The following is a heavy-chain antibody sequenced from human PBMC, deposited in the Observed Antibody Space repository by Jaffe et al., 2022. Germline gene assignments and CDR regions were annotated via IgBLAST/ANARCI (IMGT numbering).Heavy chain of an antibody. Sequence: QVQLVQSGAEVKKPGASVKVSCKASGYTFTSYAMHWVRQAPGQRLEWMGWINAGNGNTKYSQKFQGRVTITRDTSASTAYMELSSLRSEDTAVYYCARDRSGGSSGWYGAVDYWGQGTLVTVSS. CDR3: ARDRSGGSSGWYGAVDY. CDR1: GYTFTSYA. V-gene: IGHV1-3*01. D-gene: IGHD6-19*01. CDR2: INAGNGNT. J-gene: IGHJ4*02.